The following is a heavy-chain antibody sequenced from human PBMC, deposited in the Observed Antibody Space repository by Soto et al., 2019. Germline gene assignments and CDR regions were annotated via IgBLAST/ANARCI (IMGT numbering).Heavy chain of an antibody. CDR2: FDPEDGET. Sequence: ASVKVSCKVSGYTLTGLCMHWVRQAPGKGLEWMGGFDPEDGETIYAQKFQGRVTMTEDTSTDTAYMELSSLRSEDTAVYYCATAKHYYDNSGYYTLYYFAFWGQRTLVTVSS. D-gene: IGHD3-22*01. V-gene: IGHV1-24*01. CDR1: GYTLTGLC. J-gene: IGHJ4*02. CDR3: ATAKHYYDNSGYYTLYYFAF.